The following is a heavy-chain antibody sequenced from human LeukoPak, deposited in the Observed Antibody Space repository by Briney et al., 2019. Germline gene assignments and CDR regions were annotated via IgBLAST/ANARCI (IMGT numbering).Heavy chain of an antibody. CDR3: ARRGSYFGYYYYMDV. V-gene: IGHV4-34*01. J-gene: IGHJ6*03. Sequence: SETLSLTCAVYGVSFSGYYWSWIRQPPGKGLEWIGEINHSGSTNYNPSLKSRVTISVDTSKNQFSLKLSSVTAADTSVYYCARRGSYFGYYYYMDVWGKGTTATVSS. D-gene: IGHD1-26*01. CDR1: GVSFSGYY. CDR2: INHSGST.